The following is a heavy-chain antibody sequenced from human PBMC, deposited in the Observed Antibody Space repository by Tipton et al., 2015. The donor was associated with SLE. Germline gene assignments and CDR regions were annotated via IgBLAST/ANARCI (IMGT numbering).Heavy chain of an antibody. J-gene: IGHJ5*02. CDR3: AKGGCSGGSCYPNWFDP. D-gene: IGHD2-15*01. Sequence: LRLSCAASGFTFSSYAMSWVRQAPGKGLEWVSVIYSGGSTYYADSVKGRFTISRDNSKNTLYLQMNSLRAEDTAVYYCAKGGCSGGSCYPNWFDPWGQGTLVTVSS. CDR1: GFTFSSYA. V-gene: IGHV3-23*03. CDR2: IYSGGST.